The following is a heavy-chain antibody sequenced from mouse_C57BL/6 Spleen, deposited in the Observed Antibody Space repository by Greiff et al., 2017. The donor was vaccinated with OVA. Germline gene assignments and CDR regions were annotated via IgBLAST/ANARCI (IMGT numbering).Heavy chain of an antibody. V-gene: IGHV1-42*01. Sequence: VQLKQSGPELVKPGASVKISCKASGYSFTGYYMNWVKQSPEKSLEWIGEINPSTGGTTYNQKFKAKATLTVDKSSSTAYMQLKSLTSEDSAVYYCARYDSSRGYAMDYWGQGTSVTVSS. CDR3: ARYDSSRGYAMDY. D-gene: IGHD2-4*01. CDR2: INPSTGGT. J-gene: IGHJ4*01. CDR1: GYSFTGYY.